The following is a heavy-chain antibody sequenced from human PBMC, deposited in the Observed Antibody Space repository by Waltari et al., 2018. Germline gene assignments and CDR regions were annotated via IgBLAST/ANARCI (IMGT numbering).Heavy chain of an antibody. V-gene: IGHV6-1*01. J-gene: IGHJ3*02. CDR1: GDSLFTTSVA. CDR2: TYYRYQWRN. Sequence: QVQLQQSGPGLVKPPQTLSLTCAVSGDSLFTTSVAWNWIRQSPSRGLEWLGRTYYRYQWRNDYALSVKGRITVNPDTSKNHFSLQLDSVTPDDTAVYYCARGKFTAFDIWGQGTMVTVSS. CDR3: ARGKFTAFDI.